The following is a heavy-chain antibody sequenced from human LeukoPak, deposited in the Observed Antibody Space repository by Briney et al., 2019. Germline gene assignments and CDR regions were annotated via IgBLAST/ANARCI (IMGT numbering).Heavy chain of an antibody. J-gene: IGHJ4*02. CDR3: AKDMYPYGSGSYPQFDY. D-gene: IGHD3-10*01. Sequence: GGSLRLSCAASGFTFSTYAMAWVRQAPGKGLEWVSTVSDGGGATYHADSVKGRFTISRDNSKNTLYLQMNSLRAEDTAVYYCAKDMYPYGSGSYPQFDYWGQGTLVTVSS. V-gene: IGHV3-23*01. CDR1: GFTFSTYA. CDR2: VSDGGGAT.